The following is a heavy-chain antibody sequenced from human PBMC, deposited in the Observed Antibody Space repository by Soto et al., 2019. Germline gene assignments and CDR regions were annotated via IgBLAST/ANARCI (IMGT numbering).Heavy chain of an antibody. CDR3: AKPDTGTYGKYCFDY. J-gene: IGHJ4*02. D-gene: IGHD1-26*01. V-gene: IGHV3-23*01. CDR1: RFTFSSYG. CDR2: IRGNGGST. Sequence: EVQLLESGGGLVQAGGSLRLSCTGSRFTFSSYGLSWVRQAPGKGLEWVSTIRGNGGSTDYADSVKGRFTISSDDSKNTLYLQMNSLRVEDTAVYYCAKPDTGTYGKYCFDYWGQGTPVTVSS.